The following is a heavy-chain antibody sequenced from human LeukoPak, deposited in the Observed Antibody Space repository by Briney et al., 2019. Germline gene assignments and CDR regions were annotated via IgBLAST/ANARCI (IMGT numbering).Heavy chain of an antibody. J-gene: IGHJ2*01. Sequence: SETLSLTCAVSDGSIINSNWWSWVRQPPGKGLEWIGEIDHSGSTSYNPSLKSRVTMSVDRSQNQFSLRLSTVTAAGTAVYYCARGLVEMAIRYFDLWGRGTLVTVSS. CDR1: DGSIINSNW. D-gene: IGHD5-24*01. CDR3: ARGLVEMAIRYFDL. V-gene: IGHV4-4*02. CDR2: IDHSGST.